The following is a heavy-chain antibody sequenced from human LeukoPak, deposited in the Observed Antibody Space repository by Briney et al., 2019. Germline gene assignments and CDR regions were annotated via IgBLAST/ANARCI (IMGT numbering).Heavy chain of an antibody. CDR3: ARGYSSSWKEVLGY. V-gene: IGHV1-2*02. Sequence: ASVKVSCKASGYTFTGYFVHWVRQAPGQGLQWMGWINPNTGGTNYAQKFQGRVTITRDTSISTAYMELSRLRADDTAVYYCARGYSSSWKEVLGYWGQGTLVTVSS. D-gene: IGHD6-13*01. CDR1: GYTFTGYF. J-gene: IGHJ4*02. CDR2: INPNTGGT.